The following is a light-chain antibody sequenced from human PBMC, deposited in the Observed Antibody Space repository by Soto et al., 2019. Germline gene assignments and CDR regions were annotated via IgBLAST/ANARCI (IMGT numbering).Light chain of an antibody. CDR2: DVS. CDR1: SSDVGGYNY. Sequence: QSVLTQPASVSGSPGQSITISCTGTSSDVGGYNYVSWYQQHPGKAPNLVIYDVSNRPSGVSNRFSGSKSGNTASLTISGLQAEDEADYYCSSYTSNKTLVLGGGTKLTVL. J-gene: IGLJ2*01. V-gene: IGLV2-14*03. CDR3: SSYTSNKTLV.